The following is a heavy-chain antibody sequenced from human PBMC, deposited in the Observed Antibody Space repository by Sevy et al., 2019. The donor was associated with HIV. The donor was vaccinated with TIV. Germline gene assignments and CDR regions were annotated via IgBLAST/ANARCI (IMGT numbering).Heavy chain of an antibody. CDR3: XRHGPGDYYGSGSYYSLYKPNTNGDYYYYYYYMDV. CDR2: IYYSGST. CDR1: GGSISSSSYY. V-gene: IGHV4-39*01. Sequence: SETLSLTCTVSGGSISSSSYYWGWIRQPPGKGLEWIGSIYYSGSTYYDPSLKSRVTISVDTSKNQFSLKLSSVTAADMTAYYCXRHGPGDYYGSGSYYSLYKPNTNGDYYYYYYYMDVWGKGTTVTVSS. D-gene: IGHD3-10*01. J-gene: IGHJ6*03.